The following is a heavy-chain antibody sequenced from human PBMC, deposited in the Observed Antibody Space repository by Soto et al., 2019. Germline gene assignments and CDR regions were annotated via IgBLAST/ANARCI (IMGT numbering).Heavy chain of an antibody. CDR2: INHSGST. V-gene: IGHV4-34*01. J-gene: IGHJ6*04. CDR1: GGSFSGYY. D-gene: IGHD2-2*01. Sequence: SETLSLTCAVYGGSFSGYYWSWIRQPPGKGLEWIGEINHSGSTNYNPSLKSRVTISVDTSKDQFSLKLSSVTAADTAVYYCARLSRFGYCSSTSCYHGMDVWGKGTTVTVSS. CDR3: ARLSRFGYCSSTSCYHGMDV.